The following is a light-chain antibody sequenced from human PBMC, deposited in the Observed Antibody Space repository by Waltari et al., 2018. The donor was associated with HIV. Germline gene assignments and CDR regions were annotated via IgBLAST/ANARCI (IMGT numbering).Light chain of an antibody. Sequence: QSALPQPASVSGSPGQSITISCTGTSSDVGRYYLVSWYKQHPGKAPKLMIYEVSKRPSGVSNRFSGSKSGNTASLTISGLQAEDEADYYCCSYAGSSTFVVFGGGTKLTVL. CDR2: EVS. J-gene: IGLJ2*01. CDR3: CSYAGSSTFVV. CDR1: SSDVGRYYL. V-gene: IGLV2-23*02.